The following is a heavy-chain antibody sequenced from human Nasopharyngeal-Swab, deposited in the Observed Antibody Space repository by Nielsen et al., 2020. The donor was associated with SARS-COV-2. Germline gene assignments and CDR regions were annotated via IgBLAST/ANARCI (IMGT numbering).Heavy chain of an antibody. J-gene: IGHJ3*02. V-gene: IGHV3-30*04. CDR3: ARVRSGSYRDAFDI. CDR1: GFTFSSYA. D-gene: IGHD1-26*01. CDR2: ISYDGSNK. Sequence: GGSLRLSCAAPGFTFSSYAMHWVRQAPGKGLEWVAVISYDGSNKYYADSVKGRFTISRDNSKNTLYLQMNSLRAEDTAVYYCARVRSGSYRDAFDIWGQGTMVTVSS.